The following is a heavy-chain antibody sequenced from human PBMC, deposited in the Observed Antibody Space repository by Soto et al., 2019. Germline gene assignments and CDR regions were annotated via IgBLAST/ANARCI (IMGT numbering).Heavy chain of an antibody. Sequence: GGSLRLSCAASGFTFSSYDMHWVRQATGKGLEWVSAIGTAGDTYYPGSVKGRFTISRENAKNPLYLQMNSLRAGDTAVYYCARGTQYCSGGSCYPSPFDYYMDVWGKGTTVTVSS. CDR3: ARGTQYCSGGSCYPSPFDYYMDV. V-gene: IGHV3-13*01. J-gene: IGHJ6*03. CDR2: IGTAGDT. CDR1: GFTFSSYD. D-gene: IGHD2-15*01.